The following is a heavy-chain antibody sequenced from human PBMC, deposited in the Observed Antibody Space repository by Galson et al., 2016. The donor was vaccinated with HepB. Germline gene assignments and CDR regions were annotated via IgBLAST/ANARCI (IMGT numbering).Heavy chain of an antibody. D-gene: IGHD6-19*01. J-gene: IGHJ5*02. Sequence: TLSLTCTVSGGSISGGGYYWSWIRQHPGKGLEWIGYIYYSGSTYYKPSLKSQVTISVDTSKNQFSLKLSSVTAADTAVYYCARMYSSGWFDQWGQGTLVTVSS. CDR3: ARMYSSGWFDQ. V-gene: IGHV4-31*01. CDR2: IYYSGST. CDR1: GGSISGGGYY.